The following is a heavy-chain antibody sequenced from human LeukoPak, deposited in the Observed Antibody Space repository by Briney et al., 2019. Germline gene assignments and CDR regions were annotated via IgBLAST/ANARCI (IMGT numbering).Heavy chain of an antibody. CDR1: GYTFTSYG. CDR2: ISAYNGNT. V-gene: IGHV1-18*01. Sequence: GASVKVSCKASGYTFTSYGISWVRQAPGQGLEWMGWISAYNGNTNYAQKLQGRVTMTTDTSTSTAYMELRSLRSDDTAVYYCAGNTYYDILTGQSPLYYYYMDVWGKGTTVTISS. J-gene: IGHJ6*03. D-gene: IGHD3-9*01. CDR3: AGNTYYDILTGQSPLYYYYMDV.